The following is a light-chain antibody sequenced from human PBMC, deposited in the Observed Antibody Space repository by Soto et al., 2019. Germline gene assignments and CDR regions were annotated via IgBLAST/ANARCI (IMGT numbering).Light chain of an antibody. CDR2: DPS. J-gene: IGKJ4*01. CDR1: QSVSSY. CDR3: QQRSNWPFT. V-gene: IGKV3-11*01. Sequence: EIVLTQSPATLSFSPGERASLSCRASQSVSSYLAWYQQKPGQAPRLLIYDPSNRATGIPARFSGSGSGTDFTLTISSVEPEECAVYYCQQRSNWPFTFGGGTKVEIK.